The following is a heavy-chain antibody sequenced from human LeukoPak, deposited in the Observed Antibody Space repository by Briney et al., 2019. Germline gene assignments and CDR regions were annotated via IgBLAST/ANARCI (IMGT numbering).Heavy chain of an antibody. V-gene: IGHV1-69*13. CDR1: GATFSSYA. CDR2: IIPIFGTA. D-gene: IGHD6-19*01. Sequence: SVKVSCKASGATFSSYAISWVRQAPGQGLGWMGGIIPIFGTANYAQKFQGRVTITADESTSTAYMELSSLRSEDTAVYYCARSTVAGNAGYFQHWGQGTLVTVSS. J-gene: IGHJ1*01. CDR3: ARSTVAGNAGYFQH.